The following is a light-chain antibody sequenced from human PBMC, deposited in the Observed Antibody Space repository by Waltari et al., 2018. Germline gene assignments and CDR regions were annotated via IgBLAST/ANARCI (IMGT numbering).Light chain of an antibody. J-gene: IGLJ2*01. CDR3: CSYAGRYTHVV. CDR2: DVT. V-gene: IGLV2-11*01. Sequence: QSALTQPRSVSGSPGQSVTISCTGTSRDVGAYDYVSWYQHHPGKAPKLMICDVTKRPSGVPDHFSGSKSGNTASLTISGLQAEDEAYYYCCSYAGRYTHVVFGGGTKLTVL. CDR1: SRDVGAYDY.